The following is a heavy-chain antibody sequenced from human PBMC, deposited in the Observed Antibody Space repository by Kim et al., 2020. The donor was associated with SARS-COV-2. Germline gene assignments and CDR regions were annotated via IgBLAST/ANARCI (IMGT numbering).Heavy chain of an antibody. J-gene: IGHJ3*02. V-gene: IGHV4-59*01. D-gene: IGHD4-17*01. Sequence: NPSRKHRVTISVDTSKNQFSLKLSSVTAADTAVYYCARWDTVTTTAFDIWGQGTMVTVSS. CDR3: ARWDTVTTTAFDI.